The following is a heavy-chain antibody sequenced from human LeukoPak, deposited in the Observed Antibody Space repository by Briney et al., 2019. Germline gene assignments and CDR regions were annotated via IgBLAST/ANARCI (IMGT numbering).Heavy chain of an antibody. CDR1: GYTFTSYG. CDR3: ARDSYCSSTSCYLSWHHFDY. CDR2: ISAYNGNT. D-gene: IGHD2-2*01. V-gene: IGHV1-18*01. Sequence: GASVKVSCKASGYTFTSYGISWVRQAPGQGLEWMGWISAYNGNTNYAQKLQGRVTMTTDTSTSTAYMELRSLRSDDTAVYYCARDSYCSSTSCYLSWHHFDYWGQGTLVTVSS. J-gene: IGHJ4*02.